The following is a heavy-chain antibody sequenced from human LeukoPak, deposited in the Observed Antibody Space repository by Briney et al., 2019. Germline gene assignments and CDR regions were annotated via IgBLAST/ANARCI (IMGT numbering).Heavy chain of an antibody. CDR2: INPSGGST. CDR3: ARANVLRYFDWLRWGYYYYYMDV. V-gene: IGHV1-46*01. CDR1: GYTFTSYY. D-gene: IGHD3-9*01. Sequence: ASVKVSCKASGYTFTSYYMHWVRQAPGQGLEWMGIINPSGGSTSYAQKFQGRVTMTRDMSTSTVYMELSSLRSEDTAVYYCARANVLRYFDWLRWGYYYYYMDVWGKGTTVTVSS. J-gene: IGHJ6*03.